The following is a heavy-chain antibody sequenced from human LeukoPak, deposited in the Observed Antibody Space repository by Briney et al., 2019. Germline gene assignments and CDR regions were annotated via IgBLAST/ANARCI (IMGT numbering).Heavy chain of an antibody. D-gene: IGHD6-6*01. Sequence: SETLSLTCAVSGGSVSSGGYSWSWIRQPPGTGLEWIGYIYHSGSTYHNPSLKSRVTISVDRSKNQFSLKLSSVTAADTAVYYCASSYSSSSFDYWGQGTLVTVSS. CDR1: GGSVSSGGYS. V-gene: IGHV4-30-2*01. CDR3: ASSYSSSSFDY. CDR2: IYHSGST. J-gene: IGHJ4*02.